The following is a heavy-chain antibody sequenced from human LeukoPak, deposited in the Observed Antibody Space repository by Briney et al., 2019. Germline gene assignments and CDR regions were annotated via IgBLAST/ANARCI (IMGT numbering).Heavy chain of an antibody. J-gene: IGHJ4*02. D-gene: IGHD2-2*01. CDR1: GDSINGGDYY. V-gene: IGHV4-61*08. Sequence: SQTLSLTCTVSGDSINGGDYYWTWIRQPPGKGLEWIGYIFYSGSTNYNPSLKSRVTISIDTSKNQFSLKVSSVTAADTAVYYCARGGYCSSSSCHPFDYWGQGTLVTVSS. CDR2: IFYSGST. CDR3: ARGGYCSSSSCHPFDY.